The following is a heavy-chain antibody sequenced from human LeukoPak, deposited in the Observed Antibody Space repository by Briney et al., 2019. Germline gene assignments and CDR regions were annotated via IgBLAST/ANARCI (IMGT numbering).Heavy chain of an antibody. D-gene: IGHD3-3*01. CDR3: ARRAYDFWSGSQIYGMDV. CDR1: RYTFTRYE. Sequence: SVNVSYKPSRYTFTRYEINWLRQATRQEREGMGWMNPNSGNTGYAQKFRGKVTMTRNTSISTAYMELSRLRSEGTAVYYCARRAYDFWSGSQIYGMDVWGQGTTVTVSS. J-gene: IGHJ6*02. CDR2: MNPNSGNT. V-gene: IGHV1-8*01.